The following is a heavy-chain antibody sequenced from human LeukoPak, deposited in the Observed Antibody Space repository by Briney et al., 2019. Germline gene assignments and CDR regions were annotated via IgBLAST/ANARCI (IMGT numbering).Heavy chain of an antibody. CDR1: GFTFSSYE. V-gene: IGHV3-48*03. CDR2: ISSSGSTI. J-gene: IGHJ4*02. CDR3: AKGLAAGNFY. Sequence: GGSQRLSCAASGFTFSSYEMNWVRQAPGKGLEWVSYISSSGSTIYYADSVKGRFTISRDNAKNSLYLQMNSLRAEDTAVYYCAKGLAAGNFYWGQGSLVTVSS. D-gene: IGHD6-13*01.